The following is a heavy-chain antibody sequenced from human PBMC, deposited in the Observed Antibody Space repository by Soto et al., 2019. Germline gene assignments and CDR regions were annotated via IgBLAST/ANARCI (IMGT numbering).Heavy chain of an antibody. V-gene: IGHV3-53*01. CDR1: GFTVSNNY. CDR2: IYSGGST. D-gene: IGHD2-15*01. J-gene: IGHJ4*02. Sequence: GGSLRLSCAVSGFTVSNNYMSWVRQAPGNGLEGVSVIYSGGSTYYADSVKGRFTISRDNSKNTLYLQMNSLRAEDTAVYYFAKGVGYCSGGSCYTYYFAYWGQGTLVTVSS. CDR3: AKGVGYCSGGSCYTYYFAY.